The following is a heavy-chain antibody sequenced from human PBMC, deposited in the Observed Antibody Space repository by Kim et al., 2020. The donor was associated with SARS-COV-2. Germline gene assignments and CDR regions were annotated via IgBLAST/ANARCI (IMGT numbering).Heavy chain of an antibody. Sequence: SETLSLTCTVSGGSISSGGYYWSWIRQHPGKGLEWIGYIYYSGSTYYNPSLKSRVTISVDTSKNQFSLKLSSVTAADTAVYYCARDRQYQLPYYGMDVWGQGTTVTVSS. CDR2: IYYSGST. CDR3: ARDRQYQLPYYGMDV. CDR1: GGSISSGGYY. J-gene: IGHJ6*02. D-gene: IGHD2-2*01. V-gene: IGHV4-31*03.